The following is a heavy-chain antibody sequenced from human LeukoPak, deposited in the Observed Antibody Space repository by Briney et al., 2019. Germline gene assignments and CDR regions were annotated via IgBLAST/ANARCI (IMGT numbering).Heavy chain of an antibody. CDR2: INHSGST. J-gene: IGHJ5*02. CDR1: GGSFSGYY. CDR3: ARVGGRAYYGSGSYYRGNWFDP. D-gene: IGHD3-10*01. Sequence: SETLSLTCGVYGGSFSGYYWSWIRQPPGKGLEWIGEINHSGSTNYNPSLKSRVTISVDTSKNQFSLKLSSVTAADTAVYYCARVGGRAYYGSGSYYRGNWFDPWGQGTLVTVSS. V-gene: IGHV4-34*01.